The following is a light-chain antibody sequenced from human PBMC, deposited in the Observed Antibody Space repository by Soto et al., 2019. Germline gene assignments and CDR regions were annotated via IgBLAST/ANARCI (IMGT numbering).Light chain of an antibody. CDR2: QDS. CDR3: QAWDSSTLYV. V-gene: IGLV3-1*01. CDR1: KLGDKY. Sequence: YELTQPPSVSVSPGQTASITCSGDKLGDKYACWYQQKPGQSPVLVIYQDSKRPSGIPERFSGSNSGNTATLTISGTQAMDEADYYCQAWDSSTLYVFGTGTKVTVL. J-gene: IGLJ1*01.